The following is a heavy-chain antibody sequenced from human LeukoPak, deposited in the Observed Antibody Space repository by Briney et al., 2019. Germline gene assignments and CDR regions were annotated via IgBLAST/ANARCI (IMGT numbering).Heavy chain of an antibody. V-gene: IGHV3-74*01. CDR3: ATGLGHYYDY. Sequence: GGSLRRSCAASGISFNNYWMHWVRQAPGKGLVWVSRVNSDGSSTVYADSVKGRFTTSRDNARTTVYLQMSSLRLDDTATYYCATGLGHYYDYWGQGSLVTVSS. CDR1: GISFNNYW. D-gene: IGHD3-22*01. J-gene: IGHJ4*02. CDR2: VNSDGSST.